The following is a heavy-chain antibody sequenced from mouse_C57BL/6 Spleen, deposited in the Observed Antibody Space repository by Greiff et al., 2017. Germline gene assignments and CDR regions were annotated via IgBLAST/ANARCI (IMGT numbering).Heavy chain of an antibody. J-gene: IGHJ2*01. V-gene: IGHV5-4*01. CDR3: ARDLRSNHYVDY. CDR1: GFTFSSYA. CDR2: ISDGGSYT. Sequence: EVKLQESGGGLVKPGGSLKLSCAASGFTFSSYAMSWVRQTPAKRLAWVATISDGGSYTYYPDNVKGRFTISRDNAKNNLYLQMSHLKSEDTAMYYCARDLRSNHYVDYWGQGTTLTVSS. D-gene: IGHD1-1*01.